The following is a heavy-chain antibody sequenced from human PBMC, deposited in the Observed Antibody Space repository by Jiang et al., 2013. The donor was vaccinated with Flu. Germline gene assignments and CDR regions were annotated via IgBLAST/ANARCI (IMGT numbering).Heavy chain of an antibody. CDR1: GGSFSGYY. V-gene: IGHV4-34*01. J-gene: IGHJ4*02. D-gene: IGHD3-16*01. CDR2: INHSGST. CDR3: ARGPMGDYALWPIFHY. Sequence: LLKPSETLSLTCAVYGGSFSGYYWTWIRQPPGKGLEWIGEINHSGSTNHNPSLKSRVTISADTSMNQFSLKLSSVTAADTAVYYCARGPMGDYALWPIFHYWGQGTLVT.